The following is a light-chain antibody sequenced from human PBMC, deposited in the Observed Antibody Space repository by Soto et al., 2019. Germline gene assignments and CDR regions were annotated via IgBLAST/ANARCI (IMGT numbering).Light chain of an antibody. Sequence: QSALTQPASVSGSPGQSITISCTGTSSDVCGYNYVSWYQQHPGKAPKLMIYDVSNRPSGVFNRFSGSKSGNTASLTISGLQAGDEADYYCSSYTSSSTRVFGTGTKVTVL. V-gene: IGLV2-14*01. CDR1: SSDVCGYNY. CDR2: DVS. CDR3: SSYTSSSTRV. J-gene: IGLJ1*01.